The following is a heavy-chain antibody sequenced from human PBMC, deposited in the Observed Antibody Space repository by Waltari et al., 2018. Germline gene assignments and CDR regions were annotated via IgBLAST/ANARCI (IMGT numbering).Heavy chain of an antibody. Sequence: QVQLVQSGAEVKKPGASVKVSCKASGYTFTSYYMHWVRQAPGQGLEWMGIINPSGGSTSYAQKFQGRVTMTRDTSTSTVYMELSSLRAEDTAVYYCAEGRNGDYSGSKPDIWGQGTMVTVSS. CDR1: GYTFTSYY. CDR3: AEGRNGDYSGSKPDI. V-gene: IGHV1-46*01. D-gene: IGHD4-17*01. J-gene: IGHJ3*02. CDR2: INPSGGST.